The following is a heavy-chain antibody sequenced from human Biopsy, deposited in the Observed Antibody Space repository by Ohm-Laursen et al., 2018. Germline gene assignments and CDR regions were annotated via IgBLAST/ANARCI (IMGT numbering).Heavy chain of an antibody. D-gene: IGHD3-3*01. Sequence: ASVKVSCKASGDAFLGYYLHWVRQAPGQGLEWMGSIYPNSGDTDFAQKFQGRVSMTRDTSVSTAYLELSSLRSDDTAIYYCARDLLERSLHSWGQGTLVTVSS. CDR1: GDAFLGYY. V-gene: IGHV1-2*02. CDR3: ARDLLERSLHS. CDR2: IYPNSGDT. J-gene: IGHJ4*02.